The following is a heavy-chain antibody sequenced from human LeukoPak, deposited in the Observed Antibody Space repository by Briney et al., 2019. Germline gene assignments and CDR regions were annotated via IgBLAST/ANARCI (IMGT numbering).Heavy chain of an antibody. Sequence: SETLSLTCTVSGGSISSYYWSWIRQPPGKGLEWIGYIYYSGSTNYNPSLKSRVTISVDTSKNQFSLKLSSVTAADTAVYYCARGTTVTPFDYWGQGTRVTVSS. V-gene: IGHV4-59*01. CDR1: GGSISSYY. J-gene: IGHJ4*02. D-gene: IGHD4-17*01. CDR3: ARGTTVTPFDY. CDR2: IYYSGST.